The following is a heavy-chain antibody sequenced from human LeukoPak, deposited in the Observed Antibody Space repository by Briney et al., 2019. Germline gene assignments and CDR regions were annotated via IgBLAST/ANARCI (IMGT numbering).Heavy chain of an antibody. CDR1: GFSFTNYW. D-gene: IGHD2-15*01. V-gene: IGHV3-7*01. Sequence: PGGSLRLSCAASGFSFTNYWMSWVRQAPGKGLEWVANVKEDGTTKQYVDSVKGRFTISRDSAKNSLYLQMDGLRAEDTAVYYCVSQEVVPHWGQGTLVSVSS. CDR2: VKEDGTTK. CDR3: VSQEVVPH. J-gene: IGHJ4*02.